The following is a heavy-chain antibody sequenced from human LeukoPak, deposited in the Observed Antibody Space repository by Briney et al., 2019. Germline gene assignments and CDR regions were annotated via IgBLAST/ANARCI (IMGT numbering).Heavy chain of an antibody. CDR2: ISAYNGNT. V-gene: IGHV1-18*01. Sequence: EASVKVSCKASGGTFSSYAISWVRQAPGQGLEWMGWISAYNGNTNYAQKLQGRVTMTTDTSTSTAYMELRSLRSDDTAVYYCARDHTWGATIPYYFDYWGQGTLVTVSS. J-gene: IGHJ4*02. CDR1: GGTFSSYA. CDR3: ARDHTWGATIPYYFDY. D-gene: IGHD1-26*01.